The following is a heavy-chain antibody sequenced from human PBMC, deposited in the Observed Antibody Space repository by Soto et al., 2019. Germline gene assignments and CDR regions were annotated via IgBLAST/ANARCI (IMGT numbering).Heavy chain of an antibody. D-gene: IGHD5-12*01. Sequence: EVQLLESGGGLVQPGGSLRPSCAASGFTFTSQTMSWVRQAPGKGLEWVSVISSSGSTSYTDSVEGRFTISKDSSKNTLYLQLNSLRVEDTAVYYCAKGARDVDYWGQGTLVTVSS. CDR2: ISSSGST. J-gene: IGHJ4*02. V-gene: IGHV3-23*01. CDR1: GFTFTSQT. CDR3: AKGARDVDY.